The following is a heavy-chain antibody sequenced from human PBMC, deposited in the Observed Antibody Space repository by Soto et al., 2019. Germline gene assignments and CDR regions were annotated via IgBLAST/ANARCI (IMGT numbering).Heavy chain of an antibody. Sequence: LSLTCTVSGGSVSSGSYYWSWIRQPPGKGLEWVGYIYNSGSANYNPSLNSRVTMSVDTSKTHFSLKLSSLTAADTAVYYCARQYCSGGRCLDAFDIWGRGTMVTVSS. CDR2: IYNSGSA. J-gene: IGHJ3*02. CDR3: ARQYCSGGRCLDAFDI. D-gene: IGHD2-15*01. CDR1: GGSVSSGSYY. V-gene: IGHV4-61*01.